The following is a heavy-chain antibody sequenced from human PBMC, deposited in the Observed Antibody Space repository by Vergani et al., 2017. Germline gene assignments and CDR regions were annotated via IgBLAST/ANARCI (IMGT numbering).Heavy chain of an antibody. Sequence: QMQLQESGPGLVKASETLSLTCTVSGDSIISRSYYWGWIRQPPGKGLEWIGSIYNSGNGDPSLSHKRRVTTSAEPSKNQFSLRLTSVTAADTAVYYCASGKYYSDSTSHFRGRYFDVWGRGTLVTVPS. J-gene: IGHJ2*01. D-gene: IGHD3-16*01. CDR3: ASGKYYSDSTSHFRGRYFDV. CDR1: GDSIISRSYY. V-gene: IGHV4-39*01. CDR2: IYNSGNG.